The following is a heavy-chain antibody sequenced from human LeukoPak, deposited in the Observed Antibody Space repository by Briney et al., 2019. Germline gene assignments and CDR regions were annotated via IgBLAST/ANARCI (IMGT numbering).Heavy chain of an antibody. J-gene: IGHJ4*02. D-gene: IGHD6-19*01. Sequence: PGGSLRLSCAASGFTFAEYTMHWVRQAPGKGLEWVSLISWNGARIHYGDSVKGRFTISRDNSKNSLYLQMNSLRTEDTALYYCVKDVVAASENVRGWYPMYYWGQGTLVTVSS. CDR2: ISWNGARI. CDR1: GFTFAEYT. CDR3: VKDVVAASENVRGWYPMYY. V-gene: IGHV3-43*01.